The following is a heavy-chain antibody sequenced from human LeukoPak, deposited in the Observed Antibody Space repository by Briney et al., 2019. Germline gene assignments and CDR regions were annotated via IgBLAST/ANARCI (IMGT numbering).Heavy chain of an antibody. J-gene: IGHJ4*02. CDR1: GFTFSSYS. V-gene: IGHV3-48*01. CDR3: ARGLRQGDYYFDY. D-gene: IGHD3-16*01. Sequence: PGGSLRLSCAASGFTFSSYSMNWVRQAPGNGLEWVSYISSSSSTIYYADSVKGRFTISRDNAKNSLYLQMNSLRAEDTAVYYCARGLRQGDYYFDYWGQGTLVTVSS. CDR2: ISSSSSTI.